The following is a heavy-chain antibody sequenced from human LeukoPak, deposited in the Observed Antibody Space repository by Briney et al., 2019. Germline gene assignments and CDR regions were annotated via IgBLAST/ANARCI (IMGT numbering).Heavy chain of an antibody. CDR2: INPSGLST. Sequence: ASVKVSCKASGYTFASYYMHWVRQAPGQGLEWMGIINPSGLSTRYAQRFQGRVTMTRDTSTSTVYMELRSLRSEDTAVYYCARDKNGVAFSSSCFDYWGQGTLVTVSS. J-gene: IGHJ4*02. D-gene: IGHD6-13*01. V-gene: IGHV1-46*01. CDR3: ARDKNGVAFSSSCFDY. CDR1: GYTFASYY.